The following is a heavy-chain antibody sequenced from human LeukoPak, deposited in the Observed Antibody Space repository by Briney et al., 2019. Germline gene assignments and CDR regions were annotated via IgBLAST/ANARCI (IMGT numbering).Heavy chain of an antibody. Sequence: NPSETLSLTCTVSGGSISSYYWSWIRQPAGKGLEWIGRIYTSGSTNYNPSLKSRVTISVDTSKNQFSLKLSSVTAADTAVYYCARVLSHYDILTGHSYNWFDPWGQGTLVTVSS. J-gene: IGHJ5*02. CDR3: ARVLSHYDILTGHSYNWFDP. CDR2: IYTSGST. CDR1: GGSISSYY. V-gene: IGHV4-4*07. D-gene: IGHD3-9*01.